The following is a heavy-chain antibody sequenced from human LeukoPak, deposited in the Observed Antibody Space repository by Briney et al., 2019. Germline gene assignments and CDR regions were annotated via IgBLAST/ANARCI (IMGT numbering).Heavy chain of an antibody. CDR2: MYISGST. V-gene: IGHV4-61*02. J-gene: IGHJ3*02. CDR1: GGSISSHSYY. D-gene: IGHD3-22*01. Sequence: SETLSLTCTVSGGSISSHSYYWGWIRQPAGKGLEWIVRMYISGSTNYNPSLESRVTISVDTSTNQFSLKLSSVAAADTAVYYCAGGYYDSSGYYPDAFDIWGQGTMVTVSS. CDR3: AGGYYDSSGYYPDAFDI.